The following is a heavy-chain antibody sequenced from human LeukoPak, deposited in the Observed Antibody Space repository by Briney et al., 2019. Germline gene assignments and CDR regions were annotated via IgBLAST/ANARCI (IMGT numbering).Heavy chain of an antibody. CDR3: AREKHIVVVTGVWFDP. V-gene: IGHV1-2*02. J-gene: IGHJ5*02. CDR2: INPNSGGT. CDR1: GYTFTGYY. Sequence: ASVKVSCKASGYTFTGYYMHWVRQAPGQGLEWMGWINPNSGGTNYAQKFQGRVTMTRDTSISTAYMELSRLRSDDTAVYYCAREKHIVVVTGVWFDPWGQGTLVTVSS. D-gene: IGHD2-21*02.